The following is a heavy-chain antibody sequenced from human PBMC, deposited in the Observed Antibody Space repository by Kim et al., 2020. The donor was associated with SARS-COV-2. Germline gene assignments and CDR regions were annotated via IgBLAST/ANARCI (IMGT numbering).Heavy chain of an antibody. D-gene: IGHD3-22*01. Sequence: GGSLRLSCAASGFTFSNAWMSWVRQAPGKGLEWVGRIKSKTDGGTTDYAAPVKGRFTISRDDSKNTLYLQMNSLKTEDTAVYYCTTLAGYYYDSSGYYYFDDWGQGTLVTVSS. V-gene: IGHV3-15*01. J-gene: IGHJ4*02. CDR2: IKSKTDGGTT. CDR1: GFTFSNAW. CDR3: TTLAGYYYDSSGYYYFDD.